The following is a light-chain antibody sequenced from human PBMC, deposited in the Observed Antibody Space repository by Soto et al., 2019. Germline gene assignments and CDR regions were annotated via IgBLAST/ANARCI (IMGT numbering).Light chain of an antibody. CDR2: AVS. CDR1: QSITSY. CDR3: QQTYSTPRT. Sequence: DIQMTQSPSSLSASVGDRVTITCRASQSITSYLNWYQQKPGKAPKLLIYAVSNLQSGVPSRFSGSGSGTDCTLTISSLQPEGFATYYCQQTYSTPRTFGQGTKVEIK. V-gene: IGKV1-39*01. J-gene: IGKJ1*01.